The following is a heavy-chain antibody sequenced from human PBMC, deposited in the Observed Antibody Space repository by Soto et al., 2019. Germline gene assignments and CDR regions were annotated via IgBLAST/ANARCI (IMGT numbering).Heavy chain of an antibody. CDR2: INAGNGNT. D-gene: IGHD6-13*01. CDR1: GYTFASYA. CDR3: AREIPPPYSSSWYSSYYYYYGMDV. V-gene: IGHV1-3*01. Sequence: GASVKGSCKASGYTFASYAMQWVRQAPGQRLEWMGWINAGNGNTKYSQKFQGRVTITRDTSASTAYMELSSLRSEDTAVYYCAREIPPPYSSSWYSSYYYYYGMDVWGQGTTVTVSS. J-gene: IGHJ6*02.